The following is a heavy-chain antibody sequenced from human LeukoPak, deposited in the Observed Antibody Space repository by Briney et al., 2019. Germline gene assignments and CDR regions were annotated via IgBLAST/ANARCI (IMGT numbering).Heavy chain of an antibody. CDR3: ARDDRDDFDY. CDR2: ISYDGSNK. Sequence: GGSLRLSCAASGFTFSSYAMHWVRQAPGKGLEWVAVISYDGSNKYYADSVKGRFTISRDNSKNTLYLQRISLRAEDTAVYYWARDDRDDFDYWGQGTLVTVSS. CDR1: GFTFSSYA. J-gene: IGHJ4*02. V-gene: IGHV3-30*04.